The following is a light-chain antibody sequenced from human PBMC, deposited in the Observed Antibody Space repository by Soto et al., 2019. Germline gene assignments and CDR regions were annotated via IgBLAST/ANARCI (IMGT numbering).Light chain of an antibody. V-gene: IGLV2-14*01. CDR2: DVS. CDR1: SSDVGGYNY. CDR3: SSYTSSRILYV. Sequence: QSVLTQPASVSGSPGQSITISCTGTSSDVGGYNYVSWYQQHPGKAPKLMIYDVSNRPSGVSNRFSGSKSGNTASLTISGLQAEDEADYYCSSYTSSRILYVFGTGTKLTVL. J-gene: IGLJ1*01.